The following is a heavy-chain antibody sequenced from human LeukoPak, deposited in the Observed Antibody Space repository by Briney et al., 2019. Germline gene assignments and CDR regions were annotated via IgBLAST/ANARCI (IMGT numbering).Heavy chain of an antibody. J-gene: IGHJ6*04. CDR3: ASSTRGIVVAYYYYGMDV. V-gene: IGHV1-69*01. D-gene: IGHD2-15*01. CDR1: GGTFSSYA. Sequence: SVKVSCKASGGTFSSYAISWVRQAPGQGLEWMGGIIPILGTANYAQKFQGRVTITADESTSTAYMELSSLRSEDTAVYYCASSTRGIVVAYYYYGMDVWGKGTTVTVSS. CDR2: IIPILGTA.